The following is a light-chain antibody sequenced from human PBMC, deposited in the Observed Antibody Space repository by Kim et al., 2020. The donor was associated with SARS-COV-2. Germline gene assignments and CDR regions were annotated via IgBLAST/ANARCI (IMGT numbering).Light chain of an antibody. CDR1: QGVLYSSNNKNC. V-gene: IGKV4-1*01. CDR3: QQYYSTPPS. Sequence: RATINCKSSQGVLYSSNNKNCLAWYQQKPGQPPKLLIYWASTRESGVPDRFSGSGSGTDFTLTISSLQAEDVAVYYCQQYYSTPPSFGQGTKLEI. CDR2: WAS. J-gene: IGKJ2*03.